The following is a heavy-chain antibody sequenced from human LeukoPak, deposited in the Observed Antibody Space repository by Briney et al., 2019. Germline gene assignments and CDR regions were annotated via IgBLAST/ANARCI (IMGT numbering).Heavy chain of an antibody. D-gene: IGHD3-10*01. CDR3: AREVRAMVRGVMENWFDP. CDR1: GFTFSSYD. V-gene: IGHV3-13*01. Sequence: GGSLRLSCAASGFTFSSYDMHWVRQATGKGLEWVSAIGTAGDTYYPGSVKGRFTISRENAKNSLYLRMNSLRAGDTAVYYCAREVRAMVRGVMENWFDPWGQGTLVTVSS. CDR2: IGTAGDT. J-gene: IGHJ5*02.